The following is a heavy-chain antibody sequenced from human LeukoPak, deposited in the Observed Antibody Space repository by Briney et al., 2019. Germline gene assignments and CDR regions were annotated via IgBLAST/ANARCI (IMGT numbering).Heavy chain of an antibody. J-gene: IGHJ1*01. CDR2: IYYSGST. CDR3: ASPKPRIAAAGTSEYFQH. D-gene: IGHD6-13*01. V-gene: IGHV4-59*05. CDR1: GGSISSYY. Sequence: SETLSLTCTVSGGSISSYYWSWIRQPPGKGLEWIGSIYYSGSTYYNPSLKSRVTISVDTSKNQFSLKLGSVTAADTAVYYCASPKPRIAAAGTSEYFQHWGQGTLVTVSS.